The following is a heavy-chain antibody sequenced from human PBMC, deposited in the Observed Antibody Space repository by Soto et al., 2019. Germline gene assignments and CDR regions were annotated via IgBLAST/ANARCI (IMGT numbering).Heavy chain of an antibody. D-gene: IGHD3-10*01. CDR3: AAGALPEEFDAFDI. J-gene: IGHJ3*02. CDR1: GITVSSNY. CDR2: IYRNGKT. V-gene: IGHV3-66*01. Sequence: EVQLVESGGELAQPGGSLRLSCAASGITVSSNYMSWVRQAPGKGLDWDSVIYRNGKTYYADSVKGRFIISRDNSKNTLYLQMNSLRADDTAVYYCAAGALPEEFDAFDIWGQGTMVTVSS.